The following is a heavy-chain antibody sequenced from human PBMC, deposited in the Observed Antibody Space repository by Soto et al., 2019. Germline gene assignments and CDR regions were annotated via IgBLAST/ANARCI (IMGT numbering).Heavy chain of an antibody. CDR1: GAALSSGNYY. CDR3: ARLRIATNNYKWFDP. Sequence: PPETLSLTCSLSGAALSSGNYYWSWIRQVPGKGLEWIGHIYVTGAVDYNPSLRDRITISQDTSERQFSLNLRLVTAADTAVYYCARLRIATNNYKWFDPWGQGTLVTVS. CDR2: IYVTGAV. V-gene: IGHV4-31*03. J-gene: IGHJ5*02. D-gene: IGHD2-21*01.